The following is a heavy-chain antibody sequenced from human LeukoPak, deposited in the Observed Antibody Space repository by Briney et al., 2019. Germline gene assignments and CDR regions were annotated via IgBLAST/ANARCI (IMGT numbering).Heavy chain of an antibody. D-gene: IGHD3-9*01. CDR2: IYTSGST. J-gene: IGHJ4*02. CDR1: GGSISSYY. V-gene: IGHV4-4*07. CDR3: ARGPYYDILTGYYDLDY. Sequence: SETLSLTCTVSGGSISSYYWSWIRQPAGKGLERIGRIYTSGSTNYNPSLKSRVTMSVDTSKNQFSLKLSSVTAADTAVYYCARGPYYDILTGYYDLDYWGQGTLVTVSS.